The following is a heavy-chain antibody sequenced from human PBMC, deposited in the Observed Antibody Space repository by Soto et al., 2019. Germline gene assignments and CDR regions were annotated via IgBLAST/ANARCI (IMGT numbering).Heavy chain of an antibody. D-gene: IGHD3-9*01. CDR1: GGSISSGHYY. Sequence: QVQLQESGPGLVKPSQTLSLTCTVSGGSISSGHYYWSWIRQPPGKGLEWIGNIYYSVSTYYNPSLKSRVTIAVDTSKNQCSLKLRSVTAADTAVYYCARPLRYFDWSPYFDYWGQGTLVTVSS. J-gene: IGHJ4*02. CDR2: IYYSVST. V-gene: IGHV4-30-4*01. CDR3: ARPLRYFDWSPYFDY.